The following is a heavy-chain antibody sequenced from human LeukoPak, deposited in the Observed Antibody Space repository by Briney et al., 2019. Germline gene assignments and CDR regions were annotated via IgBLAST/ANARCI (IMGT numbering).Heavy chain of an antibody. V-gene: IGHV3-30*02. J-gene: IGHJ4*02. CDR2: IRYDGSNK. CDR1: GFTFSSYG. Sequence: GGPLRLSCAPSGFTFSSYGMHRVRHAPAHGLQCLAFIRYDGSNKYYADSVKGRFTISRDNSKNTLYLQMNSLRAEDTAVYYCAKDFSYSGYDFGGQGTLVTVSS. D-gene: IGHD5-12*01. CDR3: AKDFSYSGYDF.